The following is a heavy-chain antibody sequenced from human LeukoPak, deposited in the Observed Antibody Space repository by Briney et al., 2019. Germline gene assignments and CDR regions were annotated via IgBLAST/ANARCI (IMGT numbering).Heavy chain of an antibody. CDR2: INHSGST. CDR3: ARDLTIFGVARFDP. Sequence: PSETLSLTCAVYGGSFSGYYWSWIRQPPGKGLEWIGEINHSGSTNYNPSLKSRVTISVYTSKNQFSLKLSSVTAADTAVYYCARDLTIFGVARFDPWGQGTLVTVSS. D-gene: IGHD3-3*01. CDR1: GGSFSGYY. V-gene: IGHV4-34*01. J-gene: IGHJ5*02.